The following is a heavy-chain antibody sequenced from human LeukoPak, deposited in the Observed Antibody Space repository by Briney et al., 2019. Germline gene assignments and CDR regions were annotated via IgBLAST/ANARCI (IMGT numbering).Heavy chain of an antibody. V-gene: IGHV4-39*01. D-gene: IGHD3-22*01. CDR1: GGSISNSTYY. CDR2: IFYRGST. J-gene: IGHJ1*01. Sequence: PSDTLSLTCTVSGGSISNSTYYWGWVRQPPGKGLEWIGSIFYRGSTYYTPSLKSRVTISVDTSKNQFSLKLSSVTAADTAVYYCAFSSAYQQHWGQGTLVTVSS. CDR3: AFSSAYQQH.